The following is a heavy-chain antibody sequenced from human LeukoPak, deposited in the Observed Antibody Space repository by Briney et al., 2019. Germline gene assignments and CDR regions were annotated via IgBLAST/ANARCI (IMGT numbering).Heavy chain of an antibody. V-gene: IGHV3-23*01. J-gene: IGHJ4*02. CDR3: AKAPRPYAIGAPL. CDR2: ISGSGGST. CDR1: GFTFSSYG. Sequence: TGGSLRLSCAASGFTFSSYGMSWVRQAPGKGLEWVSAISGSGGSTYYADSVKGRFTISRDNSKNTVYLQMNSLRAEDTAVYYCAKAPRPYAIGAPLWGQGTLVTVSS. D-gene: IGHD3-16*01.